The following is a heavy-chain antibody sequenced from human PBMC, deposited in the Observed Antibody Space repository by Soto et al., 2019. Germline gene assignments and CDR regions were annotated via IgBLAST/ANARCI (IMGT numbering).Heavy chain of an antibody. V-gene: IGHV1-2*02. D-gene: IGHD3-10*01. CDR1: GYTFTGHY. CDR3: AREPMVRAAHGFDI. CDR2: INPNSVGT. Sequence: ASVKVSCKASGYTFTGHYMHWVRQAPGQGLEWMGWINPNSVGTNYAQKFQGRVTMTRDTSISTAYMELSRLRSDDPAVYYCAREPMVRAAHGFDIWGQGTMVTVSS. J-gene: IGHJ3*02.